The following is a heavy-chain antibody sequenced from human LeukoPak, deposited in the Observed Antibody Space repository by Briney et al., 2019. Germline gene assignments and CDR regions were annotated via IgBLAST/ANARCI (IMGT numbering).Heavy chain of an antibody. J-gene: IGHJ4*02. CDR3: AKDTTVLGLEGDY. Sequence: GGSLRLSCAASGFTFSSYAMHWVRQAPGKGLEWVSAISGSGGSTYYADSVKGRFTISRDNSKNTLYLQMNSLRAEDTAVYYCAKDTTVLGLEGDYWGQGTLVTVSS. CDR1: GFTFSSYA. CDR2: ISGSGGST. D-gene: IGHD3-3*02. V-gene: IGHV3-23*01.